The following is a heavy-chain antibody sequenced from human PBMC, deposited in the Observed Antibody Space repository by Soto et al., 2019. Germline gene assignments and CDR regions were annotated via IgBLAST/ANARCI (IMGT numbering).Heavy chain of an antibody. CDR1: GFTFSSYS. J-gene: IGHJ3*02. CDR2: TSSSSSYI. Sequence: GGSLRLSCAASGFTFSSYSMNWVRQAPGKGLEWVSSTSSSSSYIYYADSVKGRFTISRDNAKNSLYLQMNSLRAEDTAVYYCARVGGGYQLLHAFDIWGQGTMVTV. D-gene: IGHD2-2*01. CDR3: ARVGGGYQLLHAFDI. V-gene: IGHV3-21*01.